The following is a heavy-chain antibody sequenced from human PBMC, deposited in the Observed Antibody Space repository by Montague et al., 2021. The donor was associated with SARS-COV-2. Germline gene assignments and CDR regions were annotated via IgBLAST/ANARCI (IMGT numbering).Heavy chain of an antibody. CDR3: ARVRYYGSGTSLGMDV. J-gene: IGHJ6*02. Sequence: SETLSLTCTVSGGSISSYYWSWIRQPPGSGLQWIGYISYSGSTNYNPSLKSRVTISVDTSKNHFTLRLSSVTAADTAVYYCARVRYYGSGTSLGMDVWGQGTTVTVSS. CDR1: GGSISSYY. D-gene: IGHD3-10*01. CDR2: ISYSGST. V-gene: IGHV4-59*01.